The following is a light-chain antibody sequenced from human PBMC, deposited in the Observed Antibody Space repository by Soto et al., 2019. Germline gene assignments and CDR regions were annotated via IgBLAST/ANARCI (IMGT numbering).Light chain of an antibody. CDR1: SSNIGSNT. Sequence: QSVLTQPPSASGTPGQRGTISCSGSSSNIGSNTVNWYQQLPGTAPKLLIYSNNQRPSGVPDRFSGSKSGTSASLAISGLQSEDEADYYCAAWDDSLNGPFCVFGGGTKLTVL. J-gene: IGLJ3*02. V-gene: IGLV1-44*01. CDR2: SNN. CDR3: AAWDDSLNGPFCV.